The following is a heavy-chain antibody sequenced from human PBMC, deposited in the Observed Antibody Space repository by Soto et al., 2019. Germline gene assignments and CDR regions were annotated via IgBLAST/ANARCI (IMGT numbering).Heavy chain of an antibody. CDR2: INAGNGNI. CDR1: GCSFSSYV. Sequence: GAAVKVSCKASGCSFSSYVVYWVRQAPGQRLEWMGWINAGNGNIKYSQKFQGRVTMTRDTSAGTAHMEVSSLRSEDTAVYYCARWVANYGMDVWGQGTTVTVSS. V-gene: IGHV1-3*01. CDR3: ARWVANYGMDV. J-gene: IGHJ6*02.